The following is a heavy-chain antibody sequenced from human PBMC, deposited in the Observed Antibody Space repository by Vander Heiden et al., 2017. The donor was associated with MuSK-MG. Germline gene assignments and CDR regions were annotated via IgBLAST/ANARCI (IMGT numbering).Heavy chain of an antibody. CDR1: GGSISSGGYY. V-gene: IGHV4-31*03. CDR2: IYYSGST. J-gene: IGHJ4*02. Sequence: QVQLQESGPGLAKPSQTLSLTCTVPGGSISSGGYYWSWIRQHPGKGLEWIGYIYYSGSTYYNPALKSRVTISVDTSKNKFSLKLRSVTAADTAVYYCARGLRGDSPLDYWGQVTLVTVSS. D-gene: IGHD2-21*01. CDR3: ARGLRGDSPLDY.